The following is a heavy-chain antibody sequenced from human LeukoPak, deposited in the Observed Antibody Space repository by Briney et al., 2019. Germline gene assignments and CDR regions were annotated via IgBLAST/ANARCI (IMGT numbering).Heavy chain of an antibody. CDR2: ISGGGGST. J-gene: IGHJ6*03. CDR3: ASVSPRDYYYYYMDV. V-gene: IGHV3-23*01. CDR1: GFTFSSDA. Sequence: PGGSLRLSCAASGFTFSSDAMSWVRQVPGKGLEWVSAISGGGGSTYYADSVKGRFTISRDNSKNTLYLQMNSLRAEDTAVYYCASVSPRDYYYYYMDVWGKGTTVTVS.